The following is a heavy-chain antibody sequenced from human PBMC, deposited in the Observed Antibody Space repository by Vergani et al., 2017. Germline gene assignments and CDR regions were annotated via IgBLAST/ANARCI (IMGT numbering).Heavy chain of an antibody. Sequence: EVQLVESGGGLVQPGGPLRLLCAAPGFPFSSYWTSWARQAPGKGLEWVANIKQDGSEKYYVDSVKGRFTISRDNAKNSLYRQMNSLRAEDTAVYYCARDLRGSYYYYYMDVWGKGTTVTVSS. CDR1: GFPFSSYW. D-gene: IGHD3-16*01. V-gene: IGHV3-7*01. CDR2: IKQDGSEK. CDR3: ARDLRGSYYYYYMDV. J-gene: IGHJ6*03.